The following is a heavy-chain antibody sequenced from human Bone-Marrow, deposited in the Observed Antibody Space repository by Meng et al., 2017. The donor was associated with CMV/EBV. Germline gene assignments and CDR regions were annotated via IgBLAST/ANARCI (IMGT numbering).Heavy chain of an antibody. J-gene: IGHJ5*02. D-gene: IGHD2-15*01. V-gene: IGHV4-59*02. Sequence: SETLSLTCTVSGGSVRSDYWSWIRQPPGKGLEWIGYVHQTRGSNYNPSLNDRVFISGDTSRNQFSLNLRSVTSADTAVYYCARGYCSGGSCYPGTSWGQGSPVTVSS. CDR2: VHQTRGS. CDR3: ARGYCSGGSCYPGTS. CDR1: GGSVRSDY.